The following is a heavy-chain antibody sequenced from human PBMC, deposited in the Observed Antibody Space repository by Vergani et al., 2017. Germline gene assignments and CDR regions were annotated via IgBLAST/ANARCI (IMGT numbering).Heavy chain of an antibody. V-gene: IGHV1-69*04. CDR1: GGTFSSYA. CDR3: AREEDGYNSRSFDY. Sequence: QVQLVQSGAEVKKPGSSVKVSCKASGGTFSSYAISWVRQAPGQGLEWMGRIIPILGIANYAQKFQGRVTITADKFTSTAYMELSSLRSEDMAVYYCAREEDGYNSRSFDYWGQGTLVTVSS. CDR2: IIPILGIA. D-gene: IGHD5-24*01. J-gene: IGHJ4*02.